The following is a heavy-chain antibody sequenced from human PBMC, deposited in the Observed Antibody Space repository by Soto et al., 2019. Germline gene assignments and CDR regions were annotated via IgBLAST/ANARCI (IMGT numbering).Heavy chain of an antibody. V-gene: IGHV3-21*01. CDR3: AREGINNYNEYYFDS. CDR1: GFTFSSYS. CDR2: ISGSGNYT. D-gene: IGHD4-4*01. Sequence: PGGSLRLSCAASGFTFSSYSMNWVRQAPGKGLEWVSSISGSGNYTHYADFLRGRFTISRDNAKTSLYLQMNSLRVEDTAVYYCAREGINNYNEYYFDSWGQGTVVTVSS. J-gene: IGHJ4*02.